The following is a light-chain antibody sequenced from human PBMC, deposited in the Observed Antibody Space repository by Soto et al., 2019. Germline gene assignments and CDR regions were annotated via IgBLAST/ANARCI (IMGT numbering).Light chain of an antibody. V-gene: IGKV3-20*01. CDR1: QSVSSSY. CDR3: QQYDSSPET. J-gene: IGKJ1*01. Sequence: EIVLTQSPATLSLSPGERATLSCRASQSVSSSYSAWYQQKPGQAPRLLIYGASSRATGIPDRFSGSGSGTDFTLTISSLESEDFAVYYCQQYDSSPETFGQGTKVEIK. CDR2: GAS.